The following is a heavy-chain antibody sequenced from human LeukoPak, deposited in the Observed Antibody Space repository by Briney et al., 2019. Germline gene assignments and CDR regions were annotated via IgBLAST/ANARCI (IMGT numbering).Heavy chain of an antibody. V-gene: IGHV3-7*01. CDR2: ISKDGSDE. D-gene: IGHD2/OR15-2a*01. Sequence: GGSLRLSCAASGFTCRGYWMNWVRQAPGKGLEGVAIISKDGSDENYADSVKGRFTIFRDNAKNSLYLQMNSLRVEDTAVYYCARDIDYFALDYWGQGALVTVSS. CDR3: ARDIDYFALDY. CDR1: GFTCRGYW. J-gene: IGHJ4*02.